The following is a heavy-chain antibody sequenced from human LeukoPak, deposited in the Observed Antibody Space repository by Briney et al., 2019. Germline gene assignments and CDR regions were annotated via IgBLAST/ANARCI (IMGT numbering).Heavy chain of an antibody. Sequence: ASVRVSCKASGYTFTHHGITWVRQARGQGLEWMGWISAYNGDTHYAQNFQGGVTLTTDTSTSTAYMEVRSLRSDDTAVYYCARDPTNTSGRYAYFDYWGQGTLVTVSS. J-gene: IGHJ4*02. D-gene: IGHD6-19*01. CDR1: GYTFTHHG. CDR3: ARDPTNTSGRYAYFDY. CDR2: ISAYNGDT. V-gene: IGHV1-18*01.